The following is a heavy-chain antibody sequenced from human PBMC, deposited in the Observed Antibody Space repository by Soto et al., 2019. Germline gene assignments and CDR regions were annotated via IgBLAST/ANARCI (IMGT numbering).Heavy chain of an antibody. V-gene: IGHV3-21*01. D-gene: IGHD4-17*01. Sequence: GGSLRLSCAASGFTFSSYSMNWVRQAPGKGLEWVSSISSSSSYIYYADSVKGRFTISRDNAKNSLYLQMNSLRAEDTAVYYCARDSWSDYGDYAYYYYYGMDVWGQGTTVTVSS. CDR1: GFTFSSYS. CDR3: ARDSWSDYGDYAYYYYYGMDV. CDR2: ISSSSSYI. J-gene: IGHJ6*02.